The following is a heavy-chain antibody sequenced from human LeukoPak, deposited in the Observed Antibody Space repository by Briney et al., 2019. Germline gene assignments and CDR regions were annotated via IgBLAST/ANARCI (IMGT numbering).Heavy chain of an antibody. CDR2: FDPEDGET. J-gene: IGHJ4*02. D-gene: IGHD1-26*01. Sequence: ASVKASPKVSGYTLTELSMHWVRQAPGKGLEWMGGFDPEDGETIYAQKFQGRVTMTEDTSADTAYMELSSLRSEDTAVYYCATVSGGSYQDYWGQGTLVTVSS. V-gene: IGHV1-24*01. CDR3: ATVSGGSYQDY. CDR1: GYTLTELS.